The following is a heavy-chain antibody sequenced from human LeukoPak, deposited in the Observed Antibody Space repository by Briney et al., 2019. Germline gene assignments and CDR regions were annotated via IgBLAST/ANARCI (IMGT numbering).Heavy chain of an antibody. CDR1: GFTFSSYG. CDR3: AAEGGFYGDPVY. CDR2: ISGSGGST. D-gene: IGHD4-17*01. J-gene: IGHJ4*02. V-gene: IGHV3-23*01. Sequence: GGTLRLSCAASGFTFSSYGMHWVRQAPGKGLEWVSAISGSGGSTYYADSVKGRFTISRDNSKNTLYLQMNSLRAEDTAVYYCAAEGGFYGDPVYWGQGTLVTVSS.